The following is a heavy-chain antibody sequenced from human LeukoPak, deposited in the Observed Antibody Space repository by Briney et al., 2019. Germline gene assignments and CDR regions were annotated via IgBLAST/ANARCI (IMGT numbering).Heavy chain of an antibody. Sequence: ASVKVSCKASGGTFSSYAISWVRQAPGQGLEWMGIINPSGGSTSYAQKFQGRVTMTRDTSTSTVYIELSSLRSEDTAVYYCARVGIAAAGDFDYWGQGTLVTVSS. CDR2: INPSGGST. J-gene: IGHJ4*02. CDR1: GGTFSSYA. CDR3: ARVGIAAAGDFDY. V-gene: IGHV1-46*01. D-gene: IGHD6-13*01.